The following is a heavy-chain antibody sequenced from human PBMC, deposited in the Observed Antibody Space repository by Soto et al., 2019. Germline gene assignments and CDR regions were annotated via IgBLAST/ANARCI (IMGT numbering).Heavy chain of an antibody. J-gene: IGHJ4*02. CDR3: VRRKNRNEVDY. Sequence: GSVKVSCKVSGDTFTLYDIHWAPEDPGQRPEWMGWTNPSSGVSNYAQNFQGRVTMTRDTSISTAYMDLSGLRGDDSAVYYCVRRKNRNEVDYWGQGTLVTVSS. CDR2: TNPSSGVS. V-gene: IGHV1-2*02. CDR1: GDTFTLYD.